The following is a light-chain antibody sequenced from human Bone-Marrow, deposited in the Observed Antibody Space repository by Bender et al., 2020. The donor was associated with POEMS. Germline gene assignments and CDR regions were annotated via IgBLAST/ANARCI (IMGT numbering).Light chain of an antibody. CDR1: NSNIGTNA. J-gene: IGLJ3*02. Sequence: QSVLTQPPSASGTPGQRVTISCSGSNSNIGTNAVNWYQQFPGTAPQLLIYSDNQRPSGVPDRFYAFKSGPSASLAISGLQSEDEADYYCAAWDAVLGGGVFGGGTKLTVL. V-gene: IGLV1-44*01. CDR2: SDN. CDR3: AAWDAVLGGGV.